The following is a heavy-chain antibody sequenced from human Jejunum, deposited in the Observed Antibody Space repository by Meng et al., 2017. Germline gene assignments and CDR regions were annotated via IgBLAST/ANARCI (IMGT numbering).Heavy chain of an antibody. J-gene: IGHJ4*02. Sequence: VTLQESGQGLVRPSENLSLTCTVSGGFASSGSYYWTWVRQSPGKGLEWIGYNFDNGRTNYNPSLKSRVTMSVDTSRNQFSLKLSSVTAADTAVYYCARDNWGSIDYWGQGVLVTVSS. D-gene: IGHD7-27*01. CDR1: GGFASSGSYY. CDR3: ARDNWGSIDY. V-gene: IGHV4-61*01. CDR2: NFDNGRT.